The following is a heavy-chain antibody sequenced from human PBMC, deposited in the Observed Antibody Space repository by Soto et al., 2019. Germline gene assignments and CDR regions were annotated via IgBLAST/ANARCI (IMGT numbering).Heavy chain of an antibody. V-gene: IGHV1-3*01. Sequence: ASVKVSCKASGYTFTSYAMHWVRQAPGQRLEWMGWINAGNGNTKYSQKFQGRVTITRDTSASTAYMELSSLRSEDTAVYYCARDQGRVSSWERYYYYYGMDVWGQGTTVTVSS. CDR1: GYTFTSYA. CDR2: INAGNGNT. J-gene: IGHJ6*02. CDR3: ARDQGRVSSWERYYYYYGMDV. D-gene: IGHD6-13*01.